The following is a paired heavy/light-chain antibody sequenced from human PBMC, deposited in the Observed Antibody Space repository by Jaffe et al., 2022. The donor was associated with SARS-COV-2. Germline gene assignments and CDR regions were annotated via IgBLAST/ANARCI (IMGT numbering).Heavy chain of an antibody. D-gene: IGHD6-13*01. CDR3: THTYSSNYFDY. CDR2: VYWDDDQ. Sequence: QITLKESGPTLVKPTQTLTLTCTFSGFSLSTSGVGVGWIRQSPGKALEWLALVYWDDDQRYSPSLKSRLTITKDTSKNQVGLTLTNVDPVDTATYYCTHTYSSNYFDYWGQGTLVTVSS. V-gene: IGHV2-5*02. J-gene: IGHJ4*02. CDR1: GFSLSTSGVG.
Light chain of an antibody. CDR2: DDT. J-gene: IGLJ3*02. CDR3: QVWHSGDLIWV. CDR1: NIGSKT. Sequence: SYVLTQPPSVSVAPGQTARFTCGGHNIGSKTVHWYQQKPGQAPMLVVHDDTDRPSGIPERFAGSNSGTTATLTISRVEAGDEADYYCQVWHSGDLIWVFGGGTKLTVL. V-gene: IGLV3-21*02.